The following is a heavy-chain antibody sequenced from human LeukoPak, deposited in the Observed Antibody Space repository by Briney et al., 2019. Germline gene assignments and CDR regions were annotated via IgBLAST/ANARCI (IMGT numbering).Heavy chain of an antibody. J-gene: IGHJ4*02. CDR1: GFTFSSYA. CDR3: ASGEEYYDILTGYYGRNPNYFDY. Sequence: PGGSLRLSCAASGFTFSSYAMHWVRQAPGKGLEWVAVISYDGSNKYYADSVKGRFTISRDNSKNTLYLQMNSLRAEDTAVYYCASGEEYYDILTGYYGRNPNYFDYWGQGTLVTVSS. CDR2: ISYDGSNK. D-gene: IGHD3-9*01. V-gene: IGHV3-30*04.